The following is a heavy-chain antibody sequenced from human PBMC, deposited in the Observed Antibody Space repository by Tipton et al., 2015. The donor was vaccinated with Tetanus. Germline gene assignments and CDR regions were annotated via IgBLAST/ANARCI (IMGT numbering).Heavy chain of an antibody. CDR2: IYYSGST. CDR1: GGSISSSSYY. D-gene: IGHD2-2*01. J-gene: IGHJ2*01. CDR3: ASTIESAAANLYFDL. V-gene: IGHV4-39*01. Sequence: TLSLTCTVSGGSISSSSYYWGWIRRPPGKGLEWIGSIYYSGSTYYNPSLKSRATISVDTPKNQFSLKLSSVTAADTAVYYCASTIESAAANLYFDLWGRGTLVTVSS.